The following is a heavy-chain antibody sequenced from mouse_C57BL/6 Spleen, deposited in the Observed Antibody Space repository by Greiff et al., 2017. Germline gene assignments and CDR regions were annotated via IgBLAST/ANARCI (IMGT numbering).Heavy chain of an antibody. CDR1: GYSITSGYY. D-gene: IGHD4-1*02. J-gene: IGHJ3*01. CDR2: ISYDGSN. CDR3: ATTGAWFAY. Sequence: SGPGLVKPSQSLSLTCSVTGYSITSGYYWNWIRQFPGNKLEWMGYISYDGSNNYNPSLKNRISITRDTSKNQFFLKLNSVTTEDTATYYCATTGAWFAYWGQGTLVTVSA. V-gene: IGHV3-6*01.